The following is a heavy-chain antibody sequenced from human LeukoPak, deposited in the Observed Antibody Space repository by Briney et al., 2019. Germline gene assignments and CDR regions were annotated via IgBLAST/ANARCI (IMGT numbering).Heavy chain of an antibody. J-gene: IGHJ4*02. CDR3: AREGI. CDR1: GFTFSSYW. Sequence: PGGSLRLSWTASGFTFSSYWMSWVRQTPGKGLEWVANIKQDGHERFYVDSVKGRFTISRDNAKNSLYLEMNRLTADDTAVYYCAREGIWGQGTLVTVSS. CDR2: IKQDGHER. V-gene: IGHV3-7*03.